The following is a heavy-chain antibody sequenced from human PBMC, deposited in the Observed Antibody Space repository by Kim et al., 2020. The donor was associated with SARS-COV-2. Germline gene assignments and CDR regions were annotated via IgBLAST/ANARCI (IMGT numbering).Heavy chain of an antibody. CDR2: IYYSGST. J-gene: IGHJ4*02. CDR1: GGSISSSSYY. V-gene: IGHV4-39*01. Sequence: SETLSLTCTVSGGSISSSSYYWGWIRQPPGKGLEWIGSIYYSGSTYYNPSLKSRVTISVDTSKNQFSLKLSSVTAADTAVYYCARRSSRDPRGVFDYWGQGTLVTVSS. D-gene: IGHD3-16*01. CDR3: ARRSSRDPRGVFDY.